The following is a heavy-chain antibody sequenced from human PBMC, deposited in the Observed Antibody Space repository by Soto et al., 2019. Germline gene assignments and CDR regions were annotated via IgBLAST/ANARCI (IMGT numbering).Heavy chain of an antibody. Sequence: GGSLRLSCAASGFTASSNYMSWVRQAPGKGLEWVSVIYAGGSIYYADSVKGRFTISRHNSQNTLYLQMNSLRAEDTAVYYCARGENDAFDIWXQGTMVTVSS. CDR3: ARGENDAFDI. V-gene: IGHV3-53*04. CDR1: GFTASSNY. CDR2: IYAGGSI. J-gene: IGHJ3*02.